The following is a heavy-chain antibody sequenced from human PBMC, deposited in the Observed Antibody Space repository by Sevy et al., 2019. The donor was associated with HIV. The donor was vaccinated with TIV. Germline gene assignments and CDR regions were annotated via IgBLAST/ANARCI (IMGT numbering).Heavy chain of an antibody. D-gene: IGHD4-17*01. Sequence: GGSLRLSCAASGFTFKNFGMHWVRQAPGKGLEWVTFIRYDGSTKYYGDSVRGRFTISRDNYKRTLYLKMNSLRPADTAVYYCVKGPHPAVTTSYGMDVWGQGTTVTVSS. CDR1: GFTFKNFG. CDR3: VKGPHPAVTTSYGMDV. J-gene: IGHJ6*02. V-gene: IGHV3-30*02. CDR2: IRYDGSTK.